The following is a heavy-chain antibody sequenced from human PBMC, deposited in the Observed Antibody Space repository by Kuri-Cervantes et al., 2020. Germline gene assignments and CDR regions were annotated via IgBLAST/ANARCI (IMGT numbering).Heavy chain of an antibody. CDR2: ISYDGSNK. Sequence: GGSLRLSCAASGFTFSSYGMHWVRQAPGKGLEWVAVISYDGSNKYYADSVKGRFTISRDNAKNSLYLQMNSLRAEDTAVYYCARDTSVGRNRFDPWGQGTLVTVSS. J-gene: IGHJ5*02. D-gene: IGHD1-26*01. CDR3: ARDTSVGRNRFDP. CDR1: GFTFSSYG. V-gene: IGHV3-30*03.